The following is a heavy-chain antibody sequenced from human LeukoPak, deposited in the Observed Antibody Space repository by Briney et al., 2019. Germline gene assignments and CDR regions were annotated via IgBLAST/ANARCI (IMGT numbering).Heavy chain of an antibody. D-gene: IGHD1-20*01. CDR2: IYTSGST. J-gene: IGHJ3*02. CDR1: GGSISSYY. CDR3: ARFGITGTPGAFDI. V-gene: IGHV4-4*07. Sequence: SETLSLTCTVSGGSISSYYWSLIRQPAGKGLEWIGRIYTSGSTNYNPSLKSRVTMSVDTSKNQFSLKLSSVTAADTAVYYCARFGITGTPGAFDIWGQGTMVTVSS.